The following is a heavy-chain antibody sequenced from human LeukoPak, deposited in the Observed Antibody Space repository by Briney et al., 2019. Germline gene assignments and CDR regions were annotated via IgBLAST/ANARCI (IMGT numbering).Heavy chain of an antibody. D-gene: IGHD3-10*01. J-gene: IGHJ4*02. Sequence: PGGSLRLSCAASGFTFSSYGMSWVRQAPGKGLEWVSAISGSGGSTYYADSVKGRFTISRDNSKNTLYLQMNSLRAEDTAVYYCAKDTYYYGSGSYYYWGQGTLVTVSS. V-gene: IGHV3-23*01. CDR1: GFTFSSYG. CDR2: ISGSGGST. CDR3: AKDTYYYGSGSYYY.